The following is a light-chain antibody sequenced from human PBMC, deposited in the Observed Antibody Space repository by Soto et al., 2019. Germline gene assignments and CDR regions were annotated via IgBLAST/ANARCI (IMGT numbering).Light chain of an antibody. CDR3: LQGTHLPPR. V-gene: IGKV2-30*01. CDR2: KVS. J-gene: IGKJ1*01. Sequence: DVVMTQSPLSLPVTLGQPASISCRSSQSLVYSDGNTYLNWFQQRPGQSPRRLIYKVSNRDSGVPDRFSGSGSGTDFTLKISRVEAEDFGVYYCLQGTHLPPRFGQGTKVDI. CDR1: QSLVYSDGNTY.